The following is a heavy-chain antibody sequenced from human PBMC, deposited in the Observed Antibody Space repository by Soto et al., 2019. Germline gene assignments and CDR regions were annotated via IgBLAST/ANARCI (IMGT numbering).Heavy chain of an antibody. Sequence: QVQLQESGPGLVKPSQTLSLTCTFSGGSISSGDSYWSWIRQPPGKGLEWIGYIYYNGRTYYNPSLKSRVTISVDTSKNQFSLKLNSVTAADTAVYYCARGTLAARAFDYWGQGTLITVSS. D-gene: IGHD6-25*01. CDR3: ARGTLAARAFDY. V-gene: IGHV4-30-4*01. J-gene: IGHJ4*02. CDR1: GGSISSGDSY. CDR2: IYYNGRT.